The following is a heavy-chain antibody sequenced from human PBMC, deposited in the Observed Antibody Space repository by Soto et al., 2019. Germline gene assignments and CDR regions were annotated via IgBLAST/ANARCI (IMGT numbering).Heavy chain of an antibody. CDR3: ASVYYYYYGMDV. V-gene: IGHV4-39*01. Sequence: SVTLSLTCTVSGGSISSSSYYWGWIRQPPGKGLEWIGSIYYSGSTYYNPSLKSRVTISVDTSKNQFSLKLSSVTAADTAVYYCASVYYYYYGMDVWGQGTTVTVSS. CDR1: GGSISSSSYY. J-gene: IGHJ6*02. CDR2: IYYSGST.